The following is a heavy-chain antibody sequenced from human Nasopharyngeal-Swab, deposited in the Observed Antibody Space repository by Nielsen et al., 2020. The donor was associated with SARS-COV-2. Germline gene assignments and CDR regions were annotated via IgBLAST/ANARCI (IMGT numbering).Heavy chain of an antibody. Sequence: VRQAPGKGLEWVSYISSSSSTIYYADSVKGRFTISRDNAKNSLYLQMNSLRAEDTAVYYCARDQRLRYFDWLAGPVDYWGQGTLVTVSS. V-gene: IGHV3-48*01. CDR2: ISSSSSTI. J-gene: IGHJ4*02. D-gene: IGHD3-9*01. CDR3: ARDQRLRYFDWLAGPVDY.